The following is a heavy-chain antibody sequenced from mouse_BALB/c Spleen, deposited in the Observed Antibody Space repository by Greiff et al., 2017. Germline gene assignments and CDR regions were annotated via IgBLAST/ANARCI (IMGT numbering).Heavy chain of an antibody. V-gene: IGHV5-17*02. Sequence: EVQGVESGGGLVQPGGSRKLSCAASGFTFSSFGMHWVRQAPEKGLEWVAYISSGSSTIYYADTVKGRFTISRDNPKNTLFLQMTSLRSEDTAMYYCARGPVVADYWGQGTTLTVSS. J-gene: IGHJ2*01. CDR1: GFTFSSFG. D-gene: IGHD1-1*01. CDR3: ARGPVVADY. CDR2: ISSGSSTI.